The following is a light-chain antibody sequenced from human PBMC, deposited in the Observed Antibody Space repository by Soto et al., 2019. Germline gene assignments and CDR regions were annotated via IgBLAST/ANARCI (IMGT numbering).Light chain of an antibody. Sequence: IVLTPSPATLSLSPGERATLSCRASQSVRGYLAWYQQKPGQAPRLLIYDASNRATGTPARFSGSGSGTDFTLTISIQHAEDSAVYYCQQRYDWLTFGGGTKVDIK. CDR2: DAS. CDR1: QSVRGY. J-gene: IGKJ4*01. CDR3: QQRYDWLT. V-gene: IGKV3-11*01.